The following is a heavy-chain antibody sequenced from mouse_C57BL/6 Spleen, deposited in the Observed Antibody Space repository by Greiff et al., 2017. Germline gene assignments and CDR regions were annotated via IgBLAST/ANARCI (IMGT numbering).Heavy chain of an antibody. D-gene: IGHD2-4*01. Sequence: QVQLQQPGAELVRPGSSVKLSCKASGYTFTSYWMHWVKQRPIQGLEWIGNIDPSDSETHYNQKFKDKATLTVDKSSSTAYMQLSSLTSEDSAVYYCARRDYDYERGFAYWGQGTLVTVSA. J-gene: IGHJ3*01. V-gene: IGHV1-52*01. CDR1: GYTFTSYW. CDR3: ARRDYDYERGFAY. CDR2: IDPSDSET.